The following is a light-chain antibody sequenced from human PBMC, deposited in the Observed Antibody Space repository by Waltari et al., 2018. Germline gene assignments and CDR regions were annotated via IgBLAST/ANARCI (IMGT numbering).Light chain of an antibody. CDR1: NNDIGSYNL. CDR3: CSYAGSPRVV. V-gene: IGLV2-23*02. CDR2: EVN. Sequence: QSALTQPASVSGSPGQSITISCTGTNNDIGSYNLVPWYQQHPGKAPKVIIFEVNKRPSGVSNRFSGSKSGNTASLTVSGLHPEDEADYYCCSYAGSPRVVFGGGTKLTVL. J-gene: IGLJ2*01.